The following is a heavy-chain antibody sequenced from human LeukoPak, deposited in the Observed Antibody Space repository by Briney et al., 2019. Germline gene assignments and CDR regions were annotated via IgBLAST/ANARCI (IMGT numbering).Heavy chain of an antibody. CDR1: GGSFSGYY. D-gene: IGHD3-22*01. J-gene: IGHJ5*02. CDR2: INHSGST. CDR3: ARSEPHYYYDSSGYYYP. V-gene: IGHV4-34*01. Sequence: PSETLSLTCAVYGGSFSGYYWSWIRQPPGKGLEWIGEINHSGSTNYNPSLKSRVTISVDTSKNQFSLKLSSVTAADTAVYYCARSEPHYYYDSSGYYYPWGQGTLVTVSS.